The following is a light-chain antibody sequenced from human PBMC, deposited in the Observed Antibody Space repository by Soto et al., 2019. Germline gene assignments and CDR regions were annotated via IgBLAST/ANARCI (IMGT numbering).Light chain of an antibody. Sequence: DIQMTQSPFTLSGSVGDRVTITCRASQTISSWLAWYQQKPGKAPKLLIYKASTLKSEVPSRFSGSGSGTEFTLTISSLQPDDFATYYCQHYNSYSEAFGQGTKVELK. CDR2: KAS. CDR3: QHYNSYSEA. CDR1: QTISSW. V-gene: IGKV1-5*03. J-gene: IGKJ1*01.